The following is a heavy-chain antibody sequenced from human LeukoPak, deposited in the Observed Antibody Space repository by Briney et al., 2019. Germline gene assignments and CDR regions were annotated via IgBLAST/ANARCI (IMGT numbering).Heavy chain of an antibody. CDR1: RFTFNSYG. D-gene: IGHD1-26*01. CDR2: LSYDGSSK. V-gene: IGHV3-30*18. Sequence: GMTLTLSCTASRFTFNSYGILWLGQAPGEGRLGVTVLSYDGSSKYYADSVKGRFTISRDNSKNTLHLQMNSLRAEDTAVYYCAKDGGSYLNWIDPWGQGTLDTVSS. CDR3: AKDGGSYLNWIDP. J-gene: IGHJ5*02.